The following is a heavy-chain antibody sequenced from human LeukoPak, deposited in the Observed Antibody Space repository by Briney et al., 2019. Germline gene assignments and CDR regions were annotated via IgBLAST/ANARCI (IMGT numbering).Heavy chain of an antibody. Sequence: PSETLSLTCTVSGGSISSYYWSWIRQPPGKGLEWIGYIYYSENTNYNPSLKSRVTISVDTSKNQFSLKLSSVTAADTAVYYCARSHKAVAGEGLFDYWGQGTLVTVSS. V-gene: IGHV4-59*01. D-gene: IGHD6-19*01. CDR1: GGSISSYY. CDR2: IYYSENT. J-gene: IGHJ4*02. CDR3: ARSHKAVAGEGLFDY.